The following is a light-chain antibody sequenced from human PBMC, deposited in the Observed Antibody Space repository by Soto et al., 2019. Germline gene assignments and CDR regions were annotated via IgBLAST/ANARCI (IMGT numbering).Light chain of an antibody. CDR3: AAWDDSLNTPV. CDR1: RSNIGSDT. CDR2: SNY. V-gene: IGLV1-44*01. J-gene: IGLJ3*02. Sequence: QAVVTQPPSASGTPGQRVTISCSGSRSNIGSDTVHWYQHLPGTAPKLLIYSNYQRPSGVSDRFSGSKSGTSASLAISGLQSEDEADYYCAAWDDSLNTPVFGGGTKLTVL.